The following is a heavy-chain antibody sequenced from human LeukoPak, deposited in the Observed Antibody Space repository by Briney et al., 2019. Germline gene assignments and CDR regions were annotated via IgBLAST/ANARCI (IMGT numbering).Heavy chain of an antibody. CDR2: ISSSSSYI. Sequence: PGGSLRLSCAASGFTFSSYSMNWVRQAPGKGLEWVSSISSSSSYIYYADSVKGRFTISRDNAKNSLYLQMNSLRAEDTAVYYCARDAACGGDCHPIDYWGQGTLVTVSS. V-gene: IGHV3-21*01. D-gene: IGHD2-21*02. CDR1: GFTFSSYS. J-gene: IGHJ4*02. CDR3: ARDAACGGDCHPIDY.